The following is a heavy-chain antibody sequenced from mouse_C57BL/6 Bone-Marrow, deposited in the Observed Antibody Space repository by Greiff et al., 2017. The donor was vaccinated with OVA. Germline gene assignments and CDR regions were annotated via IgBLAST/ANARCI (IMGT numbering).Heavy chain of an antibody. CDR2: IWRGGST. J-gene: IGHJ2*01. CDR3: AKNRYYYGSSYELDY. CDR1: GFSLTSYG. D-gene: IGHD1-1*01. Sequence: VQLQQSGPGLVQPSQSLSITCTVSGFSLTSYGVHWVRQSPGKGLEWLGVIWRGGSTDYNAAFMSRLSITKDNSKSQVFFKMNSLQADDTAIYYCAKNRYYYGSSYELDYWGQGTTRTVSS. V-gene: IGHV2-5*01.